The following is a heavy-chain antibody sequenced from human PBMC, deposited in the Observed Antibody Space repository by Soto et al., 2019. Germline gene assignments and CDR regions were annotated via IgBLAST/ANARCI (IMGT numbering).Heavy chain of an antibody. CDR1: GFTFSSYW. CDR2: INQDGSEK. Sequence: EVQLVDSGGGLVQPGGSLRLSCAASGFTFSSYWMTWVRQAPGKGLEWVANINQDGSEKYSVDSAKGRFTISRDNAKNSLYLQMNSLRAEDTAVYYCARSSPLSRSYFDYWGQGTLVTVSS. V-gene: IGHV3-7*03. CDR3: ARSSPLSRSYFDY. J-gene: IGHJ4*02.